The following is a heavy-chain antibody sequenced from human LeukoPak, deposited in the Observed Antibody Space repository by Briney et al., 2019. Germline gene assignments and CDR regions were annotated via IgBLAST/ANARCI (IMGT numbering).Heavy chain of an antibody. V-gene: IGHV3-33*08. CDR3: ARNQQLGGHSYYYYGMDV. Sequence: GGSLRLSCATSGFTFCSYGFHWVRQAPGKGLGWVAVISNNGGYKHYTDSVKGRFTISRDDSKSTVYLQMNSLRADDTAIYYCARNQQLGGHSYYYYGMDVWGQGTTVTVSS. CDR1: GFTFCSYG. J-gene: IGHJ6*02. CDR2: ISNNGGYK. D-gene: IGHD3-16*01.